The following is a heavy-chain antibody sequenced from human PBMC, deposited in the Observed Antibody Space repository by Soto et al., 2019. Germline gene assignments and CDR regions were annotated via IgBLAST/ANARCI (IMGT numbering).Heavy chain of an antibody. V-gene: IGHV3-23*01. J-gene: IGHJ5*02. CDR1: GLTLRSYA. Sequence: EGQLLQSGGDLVLPGGSLRLSCAGSGLTLRSYAMTWIRQTPEKGLEWVSTISGRSAVPSYADSVNGRFAVSRDNSQNTVYLQMTSLRPDDTTTYYCAKVGPFTGGFAPWGQGSLVTVSS. CDR2: ISGRSAVP. D-gene: IGHD3-16*01. CDR3: AKVGPFTGGFAP.